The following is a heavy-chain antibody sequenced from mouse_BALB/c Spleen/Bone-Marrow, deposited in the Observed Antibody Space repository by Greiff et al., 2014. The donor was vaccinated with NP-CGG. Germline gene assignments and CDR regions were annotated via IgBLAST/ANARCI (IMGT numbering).Heavy chain of an antibody. V-gene: IGHV14-4*02. D-gene: IGHD6-1*01. CDR2: IDPRNGDT. CDR3: NAEHGNYHYFDY. Sequence: EVQGVESGAVLVRSGASVKLSCTASGFNIKGYYMHWVKQRPEQGLEWIGWIDPRNGDTEYAPKFQGKATMTADTSSNTAYLQLSSLTSEDTAVYYCNAEHGNYHYFDYWGQGTTLTVSS. CDR1: GFNIKGYY. J-gene: IGHJ2*01.